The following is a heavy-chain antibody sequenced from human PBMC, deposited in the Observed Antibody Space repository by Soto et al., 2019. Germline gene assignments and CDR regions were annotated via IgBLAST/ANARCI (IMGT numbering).Heavy chain of an antibody. D-gene: IGHD2-15*01. J-gene: IGHJ3*02. CDR3: AREDCSGGTCLWAFEI. Sequence: QVQLQESGPGLVKSSETLSLTCTVSADFINTYYWIWIRQTPGKGLEWIGYIHNSGTSKYNPSLKSRVSISADTSKNQFSLRLISLTPAATAGYYGAREDCSGGTCLWAFEIWGRGTVVTVSS. CDR2: IHNSGTS. CDR1: ADFINTYY. V-gene: IGHV4-59*01.